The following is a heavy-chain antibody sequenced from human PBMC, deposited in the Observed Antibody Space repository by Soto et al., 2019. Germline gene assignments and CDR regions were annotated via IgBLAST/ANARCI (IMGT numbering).Heavy chain of an antibody. CDR1: GFTFSSYA. Sequence: GGSLRLSCAASGFTFSSYAMHWVRQAPGKGLEYVSAISSNGGSTYYANSVKGRFTISRDNSKNTLYLQMGSLRAEDMAVYYCTKDARPDGFWDFDYWGQGTLVTVSS. CDR3: TKDARPDGFWDFDY. D-gene: IGHD5-12*01. CDR2: ISSNGGST. V-gene: IGHV3-64*01. J-gene: IGHJ4*02.